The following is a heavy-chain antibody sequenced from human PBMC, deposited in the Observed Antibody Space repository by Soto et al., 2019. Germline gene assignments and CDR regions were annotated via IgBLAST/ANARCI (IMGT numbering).Heavy chain of an antibody. J-gene: IGHJ6*02. CDR3: TKSRRSVLMVYGFGGMDV. CDR2: ISGSGDGT. CDR1: GFSVSDYA. Sequence: GALRLSCAASGFSVSDYAMSWVRQAPGKGLEWVSSISGSGDGTYYGDSVKGRFTLSRDTSQKTLYLQMNNLRGEDTAVYFCTKSRRSVLMVYGFGGMDVWGRGTTVTVSS. D-gene: IGHD2-8*01. V-gene: IGHV3-23*01.